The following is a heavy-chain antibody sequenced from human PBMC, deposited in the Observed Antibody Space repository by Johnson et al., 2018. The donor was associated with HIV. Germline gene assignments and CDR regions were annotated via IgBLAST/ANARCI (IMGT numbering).Heavy chain of an antibody. CDR3: ARTLGFGTEDAFDI. Sequence: QVQLVESGGGVVQPGRSLRLTCAASGFTFSSYGMHWVRQAPGKGLEWVAVIWYDGSNKYYADSVKGRFIISRDKSKNTLYLQMDSLRVDDTAVYYCARTLGFGTEDAFDIWGQGTMVTVSS. D-gene: IGHD3-10*01. J-gene: IGHJ3*02. V-gene: IGHV3-33*01. CDR2: IWYDGSNK. CDR1: GFTFSSYG.